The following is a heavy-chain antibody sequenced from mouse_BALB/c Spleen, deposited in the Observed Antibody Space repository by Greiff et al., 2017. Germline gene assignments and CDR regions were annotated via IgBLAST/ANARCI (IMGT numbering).Heavy chain of an antibody. CDR3: VRQATVVAPFDY. CDR1: GFSFTTYA. J-gene: IGHJ2*01. Sequence: EVQVVESGGGLVQPKGSLKLSCAASGFSFTTYAMTWVRQAPGKGLEWVARIRSKSNNYATYYADSVKDRFTISRDDSKSMLYLQINNLKTEDTAMYYCVRQATVVAPFDYWGQGTTLTVSS. D-gene: IGHD1-1*01. V-gene: IGHV10-1*02. CDR2: IRSKSNNYAT.